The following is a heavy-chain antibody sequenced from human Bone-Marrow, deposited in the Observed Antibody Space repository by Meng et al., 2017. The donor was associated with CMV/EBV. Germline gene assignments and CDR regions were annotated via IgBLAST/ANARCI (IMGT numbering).Heavy chain of an antibody. J-gene: IGHJ6*02. CDR1: GFTVSSNY. V-gene: IGHV3-11*04. Sequence: GESLKISCAASGFTVSSNYMSWVRQAPGKGLEWVSYISSSGSTIYYADSVKGRFTISRDNAKNSLYLQMNSLRAEDTAVYYCARVKRYGMDVWGQGTTVTVSS. CDR3: ARVKRYGMDV. CDR2: ISSSGSTI.